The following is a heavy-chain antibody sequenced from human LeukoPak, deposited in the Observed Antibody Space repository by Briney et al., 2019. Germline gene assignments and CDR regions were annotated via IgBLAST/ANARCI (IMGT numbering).Heavy chain of an antibody. J-gene: IGHJ4*02. V-gene: IGHV3-30*02. Sequence: GGSLRLSCAASGFTFSSYGMHWVRQAPGKGLEWVAFIRYDGSNKYYADSVKGRFTISRDNSKNTLYLQMNSLRAEDTAVYYCAKAPAGSYSPLGYWGQGTLVTVSS. D-gene: IGHD1-26*01. CDR1: GFTFSSYG. CDR3: AKAPAGSYSPLGY. CDR2: IRYDGSNK.